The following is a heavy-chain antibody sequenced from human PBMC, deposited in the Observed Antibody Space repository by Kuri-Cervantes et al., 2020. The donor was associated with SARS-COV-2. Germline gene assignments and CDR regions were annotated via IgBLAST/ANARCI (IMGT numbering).Heavy chain of an antibody. D-gene: IGHD1-1*01. CDR3: ARGYRYNLPYFDY. Sequence: GESLKISCAASGFTFSSYAMSWVRQAPGKGLEWVSVIYSGGSTYYADSVKGRFTISRDNSKNTLYLQMNSLRAEDTAVYYCARGYRYNLPYFDYWGQGTLVTVSS. J-gene: IGHJ4*02. CDR1: GFTFSSYA. CDR2: IYSGGST. V-gene: IGHV3-23*03.